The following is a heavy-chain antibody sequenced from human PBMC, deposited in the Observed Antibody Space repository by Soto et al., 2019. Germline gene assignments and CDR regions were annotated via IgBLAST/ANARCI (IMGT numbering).Heavy chain of an antibody. J-gene: IGHJ6*02. V-gene: IGHV3-33*01. CDR1: GFIFSSYA. CDR3: ARDPYTHCSSTSCYTAYYYYYGIDV. D-gene: IGHD2-2*02. CDR2: IWYDGTNK. Sequence: SLRLSCAASGFIFSSYAMHWVRQAPGKGLEWVAFIWYDGTNKYYADSVKGRFTISRDNSKNTLYLQMNSLRAEDTAVYYCARDPYTHCSSTSCYTAYYYYYGIDVWGQGTTVTVSS.